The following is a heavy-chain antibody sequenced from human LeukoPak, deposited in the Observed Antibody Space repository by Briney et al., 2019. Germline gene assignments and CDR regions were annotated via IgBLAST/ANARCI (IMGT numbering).Heavy chain of an antibody. CDR1: GFTFSSYG. V-gene: IGHV3-30*02. Sequence: GGSLRLSCAASGFTFSSYGMHWVRQAPGKGLEWVAFIRYDGSNKYYADSVKGRFTISRDNSKNTLYLQMNSLRAEDTAVYYCAKGQYYYDSSGYYLPLGIFDYWGQGTLVTVSS. D-gene: IGHD3-22*01. CDR2: IRYDGSNK. J-gene: IGHJ4*02. CDR3: AKGQYYYDSSGYYLPLGIFDY.